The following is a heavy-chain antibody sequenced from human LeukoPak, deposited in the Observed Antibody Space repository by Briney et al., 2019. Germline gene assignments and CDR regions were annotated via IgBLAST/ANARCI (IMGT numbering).Heavy chain of an antibody. CDR1: GFTFSSYA. Sequence: GGSLRLSCAASGFTFSSYAMHWVRQAPGKGLEWVAVISYDGSNKYYADSVKGRFTISRDNSKNTLYLQMNSLRAEDTAVYYCARDTSSSSSWYFDYWGQGTLVTVPS. D-gene: IGHD6-13*01. CDR3: ARDTSSSSSWYFDY. V-gene: IGHV3-30-3*01. CDR2: ISYDGSNK. J-gene: IGHJ4*02.